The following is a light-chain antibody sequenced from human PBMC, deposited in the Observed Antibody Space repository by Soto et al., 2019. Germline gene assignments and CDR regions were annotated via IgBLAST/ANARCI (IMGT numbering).Light chain of an antibody. CDR3: QQYKNYLT. V-gene: IGKV1-5*01. J-gene: IGKJ1*01. Sequence: DIKMTQSPSTLSASVGDRVTFTCRASQSVSIWLAWYQQKPGKAPKLLISGASTLESGVPSRFSGSGSGTEFTLTISSLQPDDFATYYCQQYKNYLTFGQVTMVDIK. CDR1: QSVSIW. CDR2: GAS.